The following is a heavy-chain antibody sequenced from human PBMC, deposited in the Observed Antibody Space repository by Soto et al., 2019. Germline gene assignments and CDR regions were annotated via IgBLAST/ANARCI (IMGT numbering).Heavy chain of an antibody. CDR2: TYYRSKWYN. D-gene: IGHD3-16*01. J-gene: IGHJ6*02. CDR3: ARDVYCSSAYNDGLHV. V-gene: IGHV6-1*01. CDR1: GDSVSSNSAA. Sequence: PSQTLSLTCAISGDSVSSNSAAWNWIRQSPSRGLEWLGRTYYRSKWYNDYAVSVKSRITINPDTSKNQLSLQLNSVTPEDPGVYYCARDVYCSSAYNDGLHVWGQGTSVTASS.